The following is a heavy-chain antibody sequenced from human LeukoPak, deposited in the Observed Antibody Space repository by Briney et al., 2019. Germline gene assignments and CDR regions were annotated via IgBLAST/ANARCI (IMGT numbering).Heavy chain of an antibody. CDR1: GFTFSSYA. CDR2: ISYVGSNK. CDR3: AREDYCYGMDV. J-gene: IGHJ6*02. V-gene: IGHV3-30-3*01. Sequence: GGSLRLSCAASGFTFSSYAMHWVRQAPGKGLEWVAVISYVGSNKYYADSAKGRFTISRDNSKNTLYLQMNSLRAEDTAVYYCAREDYCYGMDVWGQGTTVTVSS.